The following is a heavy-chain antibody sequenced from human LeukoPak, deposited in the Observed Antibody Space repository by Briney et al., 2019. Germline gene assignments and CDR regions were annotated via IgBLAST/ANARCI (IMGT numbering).Heavy chain of an antibody. CDR1: GFTFDDYA. Sequence: GGSLRLSCAASGFTFDDYAMHWVRQAPGKGLEWVSGISWNSGSIGYADSVKGRFTISRDNAKNSLYLQMNSLRAEDTALYYCAKAEGKSWFDPWGQGTLVTVSS. D-gene: IGHD3-10*01. CDR2: ISWNSGSI. V-gene: IGHV3-9*01. J-gene: IGHJ5*02. CDR3: AKAEGKSWFDP.